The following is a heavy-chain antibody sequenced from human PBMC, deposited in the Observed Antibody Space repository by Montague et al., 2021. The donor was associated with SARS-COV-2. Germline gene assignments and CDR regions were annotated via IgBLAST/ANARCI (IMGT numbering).Heavy chain of an antibody. CDR3: ASPKEGSGYYRPFDY. Sequence: SETLSLTCGVSGASVTSTNWWSWVRQPTGKGLEWIGEIYHTGNTNYSPSLKNRVSISLDKSKNQSSLRLNSVTAADTAVYYCASPKEGSGYYRPFDYWGQGILVTVSS. V-gene: IGHV4-4*02. CDR2: IYHTGNT. J-gene: IGHJ4*02. D-gene: IGHD3-22*01. CDR1: GASVTSTNW.